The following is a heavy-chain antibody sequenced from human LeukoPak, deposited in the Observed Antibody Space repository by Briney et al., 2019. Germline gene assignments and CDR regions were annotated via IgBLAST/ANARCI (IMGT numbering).Heavy chain of an antibody. V-gene: IGHV3-33*01. CDR2: IWYDGSNK. CDR3: ARGVDYYENSGTIDY. CDR1: GLTFSDYG. Sequence: GGSLRLSCTASGLTFSDYGMHWVRQPPGKGLEWVAIIWYDGSNKKYEDSVKGRFTISRDNSKNTLYLQMNSLRAGDTAVYYCARGVDYYENSGTIDYWGQGTLVTVSS. D-gene: IGHD3-22*01. J-gene: IGHJ4*02.